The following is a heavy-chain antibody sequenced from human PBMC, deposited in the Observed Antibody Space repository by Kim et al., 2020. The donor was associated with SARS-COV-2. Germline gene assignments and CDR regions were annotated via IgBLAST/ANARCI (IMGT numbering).Heavy chain of an antibody. Sequence: GGSLRLSCAASGFTFSSYAMHWVRQAPGKGLEWVAVISYDGSNKYYADSVKGRFTISRDNSKNTLYLQMNSLRAEDTAVYYCARVTGYSGYGSGTFDYWG. CDR1: GFTFSSYA. CDR2: ISYDGSNK. D-gene: IGHD5-12*01. V-gene: IGHV3-30-3*01. J-gene: IGHJ4*01. CDR3: ARVTGYSGYGSGTFDY.